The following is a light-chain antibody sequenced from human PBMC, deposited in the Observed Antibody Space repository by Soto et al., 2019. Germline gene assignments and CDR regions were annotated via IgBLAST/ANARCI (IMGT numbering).Light chain of an antibody. V-gene: IGKV3-20*01. J-gene: IGKJ5*01. CDR1: QSVSSNY. CDR3: QQYDNSPIT. Sequence: EIVLTQSPGTLSLSPGEKATVSCRASQSVSSNYLAWYQQKPGQAPRLLIYGASSRATAIPDRFSGTGSETDFTLTISRLEPEDFAVYYCQQYDNSPITFGQGTRLEIK. CDR2: GAS.